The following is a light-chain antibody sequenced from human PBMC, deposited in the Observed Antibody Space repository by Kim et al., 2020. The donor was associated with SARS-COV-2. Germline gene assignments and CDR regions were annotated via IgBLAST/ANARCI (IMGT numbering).Light chain of an antibody. Sequence: VSPGERATLSCRASQSVSSNFAWYQQKPGQAPRLLIYGASTRATGVPARFSGSGSGTEFTLTILSLQSEDFAIFYCQQYNNWPQTFGQGTKVDIK. J-gene: IGKJ1*01. CDR2: GAS. CDR3: QQYNNWPQT. CDR1: QSVSSN. V-gene: IGKV3-15*01.